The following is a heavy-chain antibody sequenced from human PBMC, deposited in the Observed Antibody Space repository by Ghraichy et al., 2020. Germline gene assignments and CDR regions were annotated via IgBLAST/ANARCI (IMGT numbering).Heavy chain of an antibody. CDR1: GFTFSSYG. V-gene: IGHV3-30*18. CDR2: ISYDGSNK. J-gene: IGHJ4*02. D-gene: IGHD1-26*01. Sequence: GGSLRLSCAASGFTFSSYGMHWVRQAPGKGLEWVAVISYDGSNKYYADSVKGRFTISRDNSKNTLYLQMNSLRAEDTAVYYCAKDGPEVGATSGVDYWGQGTLVTVSS. CDR3: AKDGPEVGATSGVDY.